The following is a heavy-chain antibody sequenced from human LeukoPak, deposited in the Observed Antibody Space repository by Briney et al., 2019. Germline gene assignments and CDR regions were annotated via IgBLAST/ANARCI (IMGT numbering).Heavy chain of an antibody. V-gene: IGHV4-34*01. CDR2: INHSGST. Sequence: SETLSLTCAVYGGSFSGYYWSWIRQPPGKGLEWIGEINHSGSTNYNPSLKSRVTISVDTSKNQFSLKLSSVTAADTAVYYCARAARWYPFDYWGQGTLVTASS. D-gene: IGHD6-13*01. CDR3: ARAARWYPFDY. J-gene: IGHJ4*02. CDR1: GGSFSGYY.